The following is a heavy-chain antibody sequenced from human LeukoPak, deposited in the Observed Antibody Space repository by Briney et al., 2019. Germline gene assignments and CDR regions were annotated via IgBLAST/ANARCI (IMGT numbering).Heavy chain of an antibody. CDR2: IYPGDSNT. V-gene: IGHV5-51*01. Sequence: GESLKISCEGSGYSFTSYWIGWVRQMPGKGLEWMGIIYPGDSNTRYSPSFQGQVTISADKSISTAYLQWSSLKASDTAMYYCARGEGYGCGYQYFDYWGQGTLVTVSS. CDR1: GYSFTSYW. CDR3: ARGEGYGCGYQYFDY. D-gene: IGHD5-18*01. J-gene: IGHJ4*02.